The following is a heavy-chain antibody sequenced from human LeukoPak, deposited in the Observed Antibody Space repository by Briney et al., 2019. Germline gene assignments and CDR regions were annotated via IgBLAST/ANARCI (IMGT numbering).Heavy chain of an antibody. CDR2: ISGSGGST. V-gene: IGHV3-23*01. D-gene: IGHD3-16*01. Sequence: GGSLRLSCAASGFTFSSYAMSWVRQAPGQGLEWVSAISGSGGSTYYADSVKGRFTISRDNSKNTLYLQMNSLRAEDTAVYYCARVGAATYAFDIWGQGTMVTVSS. J-gene: IGHJ3*02. CDR3: ARVGAATYAFDI. CDR1: GFTFSSYA.